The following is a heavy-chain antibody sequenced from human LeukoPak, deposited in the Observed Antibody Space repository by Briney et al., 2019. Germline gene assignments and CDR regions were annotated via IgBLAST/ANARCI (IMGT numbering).Heavy chain of an antibody. Sequence: SETLSLTCTVSGYSISSGYYWGWIRQPPGKGLEWIGSIYHSGSTYYNPSLKSRVTISVDTSKNQFSLKLSSVTAADTAVYYGARGMTTVTTSNWFDPWGQGTLVTVSS. CDR2: IYHSGST. V-gene: IGHV4-38-2*02. D-gene: IGHD4-17*01. CDR3: ARGMTTVTTSNWFDP. CDR1: GYSISSGYY. J-gene: IGHJ5*02.